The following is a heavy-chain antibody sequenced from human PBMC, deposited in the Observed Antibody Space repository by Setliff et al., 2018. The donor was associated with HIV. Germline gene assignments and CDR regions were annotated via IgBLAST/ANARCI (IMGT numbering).Heavy chain of an antibody. D-gene: IGHD3-3*01. CDR2: INHNGGT. CDR3: ARGSYRGSGFFVRYFDF. CDR1: GGSFTSYY. J-gene: IGHJ4*02. Sequence: SETLSLTCAVYGGSFTSYYWTWIRQAPGKDLELIGEINHNGGTNYNPSLKSRVTISVDRSKNQFFLRLTSVTAADTAVYYCARGSYRGSGFFVRYFDFWGQGSLVTVSS. V-gene: IGHV4-34*01.